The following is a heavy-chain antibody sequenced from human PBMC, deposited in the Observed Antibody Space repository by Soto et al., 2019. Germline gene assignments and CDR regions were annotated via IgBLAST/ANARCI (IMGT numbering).Heavy chain of an antibody. CDR2: TRNKANSYTT. CDR1: GFTFSDHY. J-gene: IGHJ6*02. CDR3: ARVKTYYDILTMDYYYYYGMDV. Sequence: GGSLRLSCAASGFTFSDHYMDWVRQAPGKGLEWVGRTRNKANSYTTEYAASVKGRFTISRDDSKNSLYLQMNSLKTEDTAVYYCARVKTYYDILTMDYYYYYGMDVWGQGTTVTVSS. V-gene: IGHV3-72*01. D-gene: IGHD3-9*01.